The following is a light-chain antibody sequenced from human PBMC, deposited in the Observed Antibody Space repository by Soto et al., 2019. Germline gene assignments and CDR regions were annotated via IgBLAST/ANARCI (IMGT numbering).Light chain of an antibody. V-gene: IGKV3-20*01. CDR1: QSVSSSS. J-gene: IGKJ1*01. CDR2: GAS. CDR3: QQYAVSST. Sequence: EIVLTQSPGTLSLSPGERATLSCRASQSVSSSSLAWYQQKPGQAPMLLIVGASSRATGIPDRFSGSGSGTDFTLTISRLATADFAVYYCQQYAVSSTFGQGTKVEIK.